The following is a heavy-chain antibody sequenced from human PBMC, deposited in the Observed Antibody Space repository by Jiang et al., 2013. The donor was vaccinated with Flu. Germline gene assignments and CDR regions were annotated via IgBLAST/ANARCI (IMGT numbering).Heavy chain of an antibody. J-gene: IGHJ3*02. Sequence: SGSGLVKPSETLSLTCTVSRGSISSGDYYWNWIRQPPGKGLEWIGNVHHSGSTTYSPSLKSRVTISGDTSKNQFALRLTSVTAADTAMYYCARIVWGNGDYGAFDTWGQGTMVTVSS. D-gene: IGHD4-17*01. CDR3: ARIVWGNGDYGAFDT. V-gene: IGHV4-30-4*08. CDR1: RGSISSGDYY. CDR2: VHHSGST.